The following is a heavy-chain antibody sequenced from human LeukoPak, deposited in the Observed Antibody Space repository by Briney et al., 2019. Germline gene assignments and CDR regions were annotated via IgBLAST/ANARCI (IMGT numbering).Heavy chain of an antibody. D-gene: IGHD1-26*01. V-gene: IGHV3-64*01. CDR2: INSNGDDT. Sequence: GGSLRLSCAASGFTFSHYSMHWVRQAPGKGLEYVSAINSNGDDTYYANSVKDRFTISRDNSKNTLYLQMGSLRAEDMAVYYCARDPGRSPDYWGQGTLVTVSS. J-gene: IGHJ4*02. CDR3: ARDPGRSPDY. CDR1: GFTFSHYS.